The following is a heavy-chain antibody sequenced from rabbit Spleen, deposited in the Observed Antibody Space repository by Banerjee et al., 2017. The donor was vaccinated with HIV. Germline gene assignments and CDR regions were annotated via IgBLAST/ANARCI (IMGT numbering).Heavy chain of an antibody. CDR3: ARDAGSYAYIDGYFNL. CDR2: IYAGSSGST. D-gene: IGHD6-1*01. V-gene: IGHV1S40*01. CDR1: GLDFSDDSY. Sequence: QSLEESGGDLVKPGASLTLTCKASGLDFSDDSYDSYMCWVRQAPGKELEWIACIYAGSSGSTYSATWAKGRFTISKTSSTTVTLQMTSLTAADTATYFCARDAGSYAYIDGYFNLWGQGTLVTVS. J-gene: IGHJ4*01.